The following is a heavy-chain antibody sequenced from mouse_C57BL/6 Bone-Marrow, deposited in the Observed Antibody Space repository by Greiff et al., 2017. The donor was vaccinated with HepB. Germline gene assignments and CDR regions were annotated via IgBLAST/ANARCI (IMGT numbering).Heavy chain of an antibody. V-gene: IGHV1-74*01. D-gene: IGHD2-1*01. CDR2: IHPSDSDT. J-gene: IGHJ2*01. Sequence: QVQLQQSGAELVKPWASAKVSCKASGYTFTSYWMHWVKQRPGQGLEWIGRIHPSDSDTNYNQKFKGKATLTVDKSSSTAYMQLSSLTSEDSAVYYCAIAPLIYYGNYDFDYWGQGTTLTASS. CDR3: AIAPLIYYGNYDFDY. CDR1: GYTFTSYW.